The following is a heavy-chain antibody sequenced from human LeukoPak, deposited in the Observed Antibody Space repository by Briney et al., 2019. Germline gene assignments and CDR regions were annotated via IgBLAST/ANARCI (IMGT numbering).Heavy chain of an antibody. D-gene: IGHD2-2*01. CDR3: ARGAIVVVPAAPGFDY. CDR2: INHSGST. J-gene: IGHJ4*02. Sequence: SETLSLTCAVYGGSFSGYYWSWIRQPPGKGLEWIGEINHSGSTNYNPSLKSRVTISVDTSKNQFSLKLSSVTAADTAVYYCARGAIVVVPAAPGFDYWGQGTLVTVSS. V-gene: IGHV4-34*01. CDR1: GGSFSGYY.